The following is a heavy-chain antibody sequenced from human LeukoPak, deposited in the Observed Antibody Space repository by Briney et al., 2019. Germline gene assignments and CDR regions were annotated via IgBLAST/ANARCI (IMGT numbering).Heavy chain of an antibody. J-gene: IGHJ4*02. V-gene: IGHV1-18*01. Sequence: ASVNVSCTASGYTFTSYGISWVRQAPGQGLEWMGWISAYNGNTNYAQKLQGRVTMTTDTSTSTAYMELRSLRSDDTAVYYCAKVVGSNWYYFDSWGQGTLVTVCS. CDR2: ISAYNGNT. CDR1: GYTFTSYG. D-gene: IGHD6-13*01. CDR3: AKVVGSNWYYFDS.